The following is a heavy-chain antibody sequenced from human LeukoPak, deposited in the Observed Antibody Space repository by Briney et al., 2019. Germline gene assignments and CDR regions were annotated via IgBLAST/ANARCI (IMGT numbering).Heavy chain of an antibody. Sequence: GRSLRLSCAASGFTFNSYAMHWVRQAPGKGLVWLAVISYDGSNKYHADSEKGRFTISRDNSKNTVYLQMNSLRAEDTAVYYCAREAYGDLYFDYWGQGSLVTVSS. J-gene: IGHJ4*02. CDR2: ISYDGSNK. V-gene: IGHV3-30-3*01. D-gene: IGHD4-17*01. CDR3: AREAYGDLYFDY. CDR1: GFTFNSYA.